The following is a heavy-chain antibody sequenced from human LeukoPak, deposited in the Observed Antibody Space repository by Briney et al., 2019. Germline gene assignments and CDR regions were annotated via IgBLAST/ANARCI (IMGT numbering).Heavy chain of an antibody. CDR3: ARTSVAAAISPYYFDY. CDR1: GFTVSSNY. D-gene: IGHD2-2*02. V-gene: IGHV3-53*01. Sequence: PGGSLRLSCAASGFTVSSNYMSWVRQAPGKGPEWVSVIYSDGTTSYADSVKGRFTISRDNSKNTLYFQMNSLRAEDTAVYYCARTSVAAAISPYYFDYWGQGTLVTVSS. J-gene: IGHJ4*02. CDR2: IYSDGTT.